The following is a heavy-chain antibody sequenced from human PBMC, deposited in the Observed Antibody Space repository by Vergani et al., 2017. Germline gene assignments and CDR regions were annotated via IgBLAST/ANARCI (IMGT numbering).Heavy chain of an antibody. V-gene: IGHV4-59*01. J-gene: IGHJ6*03. Sequence: QVQLQESGPGLVKPSETLSLTCTVSGGSISSYYWSWIRQPPGKGLEWIGYIYYSGSTNYNPSLKSRVTISVDTSKNQFSLKLSSVTAADTAVYYCARYYYDSSGYPGYYXMDVWGKGTTVTVSS. CDR1: GGSISSYY. D-gene: IGHD3-22*01. CDR3: ARYYYDSSGYPGYYXMDV. CDR2: IYYSGST.